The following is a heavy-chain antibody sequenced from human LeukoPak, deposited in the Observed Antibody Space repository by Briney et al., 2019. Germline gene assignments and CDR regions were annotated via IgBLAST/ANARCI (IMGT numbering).Heavy chain of an antibody. Sequence: GGSLRLSCAVSGFSFSDFYMSWVRQAPGKGLEWVSYISSVGTTIYYADFVKGRFTISRDNDKNSLYLQMNSLRAEDTAVYYCARGARWLQFTFDIWGQGTMVSVSS. J-gene: IGHJ3*02. D-gene: IGHD5-24*01. CDR1: GFSFSDFY. V-gene: IGHV3-11*01. CDR2: ISSVGTTI. CDR3: ARGARWLQFTFDI.